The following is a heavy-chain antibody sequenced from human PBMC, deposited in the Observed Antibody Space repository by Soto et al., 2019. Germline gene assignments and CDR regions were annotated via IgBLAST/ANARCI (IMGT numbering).Heavy chain of an antibody. Sequence: ESGPTLGNPTQPLTLTCTFPGFSLSTSGMCVSWIRQPPGKALEWLARIDWDDDKYYSTSLKTRLTISKDTSKNQMVLTMTNMEPVDTATYYCARMGVDTAMVRPHAFDIWGQGTMVTVSS. D-gene: IGHD5-18*01. V-gene: IGHV2-70*11. CDR3: ARMGVDTAMVRPHAFDI. CDR2: IDWDDDK. J-gene: IGHJ3*02. CDR1: GFSLSTSGMC.